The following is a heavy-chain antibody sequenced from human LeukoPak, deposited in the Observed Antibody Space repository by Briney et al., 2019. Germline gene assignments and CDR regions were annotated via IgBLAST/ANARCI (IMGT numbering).Heavy chain of an antibody. CDR3: ARAQHGIEVAGTFLYFHH. CDR1: GFTFSSYS. V-gene: IGHV3-48*04. D-gene: IGHD6-19*01. Sequence: GGSLRLSCAASGFTFSSYSMNWVRQAPGKGLEWVSYISSNSDTIYYADSVKGRFTISRDNAKNSVYLQMNSLRAEDTAVYYCARAQHGIEVAGTFLYFHHWGQGTLVTVSS. J-gene: IGHJ1*01. CDR2: ISSNSDTI.